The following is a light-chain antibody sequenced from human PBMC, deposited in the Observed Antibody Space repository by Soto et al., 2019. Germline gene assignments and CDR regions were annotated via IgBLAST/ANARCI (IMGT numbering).Light chain of an antibody. V-gene: IGLV2-23*01. J-gene: IGLJ1*01. CDR3: CSYAGSSYV. CDR2: EGS. Sequence: QSALTQPASVSGSPGQSITISCTGTSSDVGSYNLDSWYQQHPGKAPKLMIYEGSKRPSGVSNRFSGSKSGNTASLTISGLQAEDEAEYSCCSYAGSSYVFGTGTQLTVL. CDR1: SSDVGSYNL.